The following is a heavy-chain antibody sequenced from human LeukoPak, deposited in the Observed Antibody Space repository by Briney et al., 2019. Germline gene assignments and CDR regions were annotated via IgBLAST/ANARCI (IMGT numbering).Heavy chain of an antibody. CDR2: INHSGST. J-gene: IGHJ5*02. D-gene: IGHD2-2*02. CDR1: GGSFSGYY. Sequence: SETLSLTCAVYGGSFSGYYWSWIRQPPGKGLEWIGEINHSGSTNYNPSLKSRVTISVDTTKNQFSLKVSSVTAADTAVYYCARHYCSSTSCYTSWWFDPWGQGTLVTVSS. CDR3: ARHYCSSTSCYTSWWFDP. V-gene: IGHV4-34*01.